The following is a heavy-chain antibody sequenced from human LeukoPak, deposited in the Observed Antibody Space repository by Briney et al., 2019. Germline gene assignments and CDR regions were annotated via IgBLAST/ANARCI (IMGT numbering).Heavy chain of an antibody. Sequence: GESLKISCKGSGYSFTSYWIGWVRQMPGKGLEWMGIIYPDDSDTRYSPSFQGQVTISAVSTAYLQWSSLKASDTAMYYCARERSSQGYFDFWGQGTLVTVSS. CDR1: GYSFTSYW. CDR3: ARERSSQGYFDF. J-gene: IGHJ4*02. D-gene: IGHD6-6*01. V-gene: IGHV5-51*01. CDR2: IYPDDSDT.